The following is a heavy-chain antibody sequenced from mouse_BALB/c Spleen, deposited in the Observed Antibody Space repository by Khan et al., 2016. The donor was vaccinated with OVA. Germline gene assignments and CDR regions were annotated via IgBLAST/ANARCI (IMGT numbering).Heavy chain of an antibody. CDR1: GFSLTSYG. J-gene: IGHJ3*01. D-gene: IGHD1-1*01. Sequence: VQLKESGPGLVVPSQSLSITCTVSGFSLTSYGVHWVRQPPGKGLEWLGVLWAGGSTNYNSALMSRLSISKDNSKNQVFLKMNSLQTDDTAMYYCARPYYGSAWFAYWGQGTLVTVSA. CDR2: LWAGGST. CDR3: ARPYYGSAWFAY. V-gene: IGHV2-9*02.